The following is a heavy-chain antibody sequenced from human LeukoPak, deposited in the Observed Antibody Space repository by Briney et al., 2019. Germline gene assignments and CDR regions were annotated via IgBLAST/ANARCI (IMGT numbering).Heavy chain of an antibody. CDR1: GFTVSINY. V-gene: IGHV3-53*01. J-gene: IGHJ4*02. CDR3: ARGETSSYDY. CDR2: IYSGGNT. Sequence: GGALRLSCVASGFTVSINYMSWVRQAPGKGRAWVSVIYSGGNTYYADSVKGRFTISRDNSKNTVYLQMKSLRAEDTAVYYCARGETSSYDYWGQGTPVTVSS. D-gene: IGHD2-2*01.